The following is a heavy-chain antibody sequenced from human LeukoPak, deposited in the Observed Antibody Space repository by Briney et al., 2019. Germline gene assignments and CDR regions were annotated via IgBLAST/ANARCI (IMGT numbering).Heavy chain of an antibody. CDR3: TRVYGDYRRHYFDY. Sequence: PGRSLRLYCTASGFTFGDYAMSWVRQAPGKGLEWVGFIRSKAYGGTTEYAASVKGRFTISRDDSKSIAYLQMNSLKIEDTAVYYCTRVYGDYRRHYFDYWGQGTLVTVSS. V-gene: IGHV3-49*04. D-gene: IGHD4-17*01. CDR2: IRSKAYGGTT. J-gene: IGHJ4*02. CDR1: GFTFGDYA.